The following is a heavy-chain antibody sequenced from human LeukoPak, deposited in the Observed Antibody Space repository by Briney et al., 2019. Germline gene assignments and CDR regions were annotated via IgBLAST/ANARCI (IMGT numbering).Heavy chain of an antibody. V-gene: IGHV3-53*01. CDR1: GPTVSTNY. CDR2: IHSGGNT. J-gene: IGHJ5*02. Sequence: GGSLRLSCSASGPTVSTNYLTWVRQAPGKGLEWVSVIHSGGNTYYADSVKGRFTISRDNSKNTLYLQMNSLRADDTAVYYCTRGPVGGFDAWGQGTLVTVSS. D-gene: IGHD1-26*01. CDR3: TRGPVGGFDA.